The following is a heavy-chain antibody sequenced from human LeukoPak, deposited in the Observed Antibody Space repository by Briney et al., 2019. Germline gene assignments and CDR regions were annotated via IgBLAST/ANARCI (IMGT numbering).Heavy chain of an antibody. J-gene: IGHJ6*02. CDR2: INPNSGGT. D-gene: IGHD2-15*01. V-gene: IGHV1-2*06. CDR1: GYALSGYY. CDR3: AREGSQSGMDV. Sequence: ASVEVSCKASGYALSGYYMHWVRQAPGQGLEWMGRINPNSGGTNYLQTFQGRVTMTSNTSISTAYMELIRLTSDDTAVYYCAREGSQSGMDVWGQGTTVTVSS.